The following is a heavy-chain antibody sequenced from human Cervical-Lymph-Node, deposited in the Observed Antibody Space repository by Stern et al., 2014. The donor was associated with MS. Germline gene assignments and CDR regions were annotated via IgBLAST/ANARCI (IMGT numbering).Heavy chain of an antibody. V-gene: IGHV1-46*01. CDR1: GYTFTNFY. CDR3: AIGAFDI. CDR2: ISPSGGST. J-gene: IGHJ3*02. Sequence: VQLVESGAEVKKPGASVKGSCKASGYTFTNFYMHWVRQAPGQGLEWMGIISPSGGSTSYAQKFQGRVTMTRDTSTSTVYMELSSLRSEDTAVYYCAIGAFDIWGQGTMVTVSS.